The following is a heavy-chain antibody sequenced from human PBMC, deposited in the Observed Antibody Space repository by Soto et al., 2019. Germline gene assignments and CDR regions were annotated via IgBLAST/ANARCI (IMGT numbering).Heavy chain of an antibody. Sequence: GGSLRLSCAASGFTFSSYAMHWVRQAPGKGLEWVAVISYDGSNKYYADSVKGRFTISRDNSKNTLYLQMNSLRAEDTAVYYCAREAIAAAGRDWFDPWGQGTLVTVSS. CDR3: AREAIAAAGRDWFDP. J-gene: IGHJ5*02. CDR1: GFTFSSYA. D-gene: IGHD6-13*01. CDR2: ISYDGSNK. V-gene: IGHV3-30-3*01.